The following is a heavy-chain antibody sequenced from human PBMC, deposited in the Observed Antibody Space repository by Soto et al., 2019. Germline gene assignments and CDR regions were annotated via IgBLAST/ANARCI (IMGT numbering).Heavy chain of an antibody. CDR2: ISAYNGNT. D-gene: IGHD3-22*01. J-gene: IGHJ4*02. Sequence: XSVKVSCKASGYTFXSYGISWVRQAPGQGLEWMGWISAYNGNTNYAQKLQGRVTMTTDTSTSTAYMELRSLRSDDTAVYYCARAYYYDSSGYLFDYWGQGTLVTVS. CDR1: GYTFXSYG. CDR3: ARAYYYDSSGYLFDY. V-gene: IGHV1-18*01.